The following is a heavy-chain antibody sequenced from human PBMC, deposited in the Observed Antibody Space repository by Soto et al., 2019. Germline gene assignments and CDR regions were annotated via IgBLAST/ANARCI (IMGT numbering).Heavy chain of an antibody. CDR3: ARVSSSSSGGYYYYGMDV. Sequence: PGGSLRLSCGASGFTFSSYAMHWVRQAPGKGLEWVAVISYDGSNKYYADSVKGRFTISRDNSKNTLYLQMNSLRAEDTAVYYCARVSSSSSGGYYYYGMDVWGQGTTVTVSS. CDR2: ISYDGSNK. CDR1: GFTFSSYA. J-gene: IGHJ6*02. D-gene: IGHD6-6*01. V-gene: IGHV3-30-3*01.